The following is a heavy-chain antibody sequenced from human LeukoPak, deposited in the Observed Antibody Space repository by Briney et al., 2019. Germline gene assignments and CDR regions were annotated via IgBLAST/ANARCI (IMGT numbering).Heavy chain of an antibody. CDR1: GFTFSTYA. CDR3: ANMRWSRLFDY. CDR2: ISYDGSNK. V-gene: IGHV3-30*04. Sequence: PGRSLRLSCAASGFTFSTYAMHWVRQAPGKGLEWVAVISYDGSNKYYADSVKGRFTISRDNSKNTLYLQMNSLRAEDTAVYYCANMRWSRLFDYWGQGTLVTVSS. J-gene: IGHJ4*02. D-gene: IGHD4-23*01.